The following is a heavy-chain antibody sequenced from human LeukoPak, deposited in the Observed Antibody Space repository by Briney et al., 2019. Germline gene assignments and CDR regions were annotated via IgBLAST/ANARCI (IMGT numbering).Heavy chain of an antibody. J-gene: IGHJ4*02. CDR3: ARWGGNSNYDRSAYVDY. Sequence: GASVKVSCKASGRTFTSYAISWVRQAPGQGLEWMGWMSPNSGNTDCAQKFQGRVIMTRNTSISTAYMELSSLRSEDTAVYYCARWGGNSNYDRSAYVDYWGQGTLVTVSS. V-gene: IGHV1-8*02. CDR1: GRTFTSYA. CDR2: MSPNSGNT. D-gene: IGHD3-22*01.